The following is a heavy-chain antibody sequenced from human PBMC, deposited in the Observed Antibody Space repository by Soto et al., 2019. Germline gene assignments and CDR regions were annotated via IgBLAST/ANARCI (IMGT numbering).Heavy chain of an antibody. CDR3: ARDARGAEIPRSHYDFWSGLNWFDP. CDR1: GGTFSSYA. D-gene: IGHD3-3*01. V-gene: IGHV1-69*13. CDR2: IIPIFGTA. Sequence: ASVKVSCKASGGTFSSYAISWVRQAPGQGLEGMGGIIPIFGTANYAQKFQGRVTITADESTSTAYMELSSLRSEDTAVYYCARDARGAEIPRSHYDFWSGLNWFDPWGQGTMITVFS. J-gene: IGHJ5*02.